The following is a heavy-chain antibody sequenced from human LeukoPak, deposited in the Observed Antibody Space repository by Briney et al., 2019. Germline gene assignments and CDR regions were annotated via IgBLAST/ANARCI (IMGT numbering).Heavy chain of an antibody. CDR2: INGDGSNS. V-gene: IGHV3-74*01. CDR3: ARTSPTSHFDF. J-gene: IGHJ4*02. Sequence: GGSLRLSCVASGFTFTTYWMHWVRQAPGKGLVWVSRINGDGSNSNYADSVKGRFTFSGDNARNTLYLQMYGLRAEDTALYYCARTSPTSHFDFWGQGTLVTVSS. CDR1: GFTFTTYW. D-gene: IGHD3-16*01.